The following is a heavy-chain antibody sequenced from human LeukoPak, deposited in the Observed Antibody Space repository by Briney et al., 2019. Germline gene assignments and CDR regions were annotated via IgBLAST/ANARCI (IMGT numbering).Heavy chain of an antibody. V-gene: IGHV4-59*01. CDR2: IYYSGSA. CDR1: GGSISNDY. CDR3: ARDRTGNNWFDP. J-gene: IGHJ5*01. D-gene: IGHD1-1*01. Sequence: KPSETLSLTCSVSGGSISNDYWSWIRLPPGKGLEWIGYIYYSGSANYNPSLSNRVTISVVTSKNQFSLRLSSVTAADTAVYYCARDRTGNNWFDPWGQGTLVTVSS.